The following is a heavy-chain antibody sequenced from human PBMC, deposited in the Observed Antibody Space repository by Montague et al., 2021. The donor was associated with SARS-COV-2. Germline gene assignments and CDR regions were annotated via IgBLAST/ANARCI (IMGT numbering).Heavy chain of an antibody. J-gene: IGHJ6*02. CDR3: AKTRGANSYFYGMDV. Sequence: SETLSLTCTVSGGSISSSTYYWAWIRQPPGKGLEWIGYIYYTGHTKHNPSLKSRVTISVDTSRDHFSLTLSSVTAADTAVYYCAKTRGANSYFYGMDVWDPGTAVTVSS. CDR1: GGSISSSTYY. V-gene: IGHV4-61*03. CDR2: IYYTGHT. D-gene: IGHD3-10*01.